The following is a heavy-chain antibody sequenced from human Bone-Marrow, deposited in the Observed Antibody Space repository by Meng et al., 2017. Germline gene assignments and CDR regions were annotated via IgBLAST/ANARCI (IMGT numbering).Heavy chain of an antibody. CDR1: GGSFSGYY. Sequence: SETLSLTCAVYGGSFSGYYWSWIRQPPGKGLEWIGEINHSGSTNYNPSLKSRVTISVDTSKNQFSPKLSSVTAADTAVYYCARLWGSSWYMEDYWGQGTLVTVSS. D-gene: IGHD6-13*01. CDR3: ARLWGSSWYMEDY. V-gene: IGHV4-34*01. CDR2: INHSGST. J-gene: IGHJ4*02.